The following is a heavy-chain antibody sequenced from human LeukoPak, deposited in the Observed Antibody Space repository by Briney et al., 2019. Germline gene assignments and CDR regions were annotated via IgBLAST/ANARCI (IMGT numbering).Heavy chain of an antibody. Sequence: GRSLRLSCVASGFTFDNYAMSWVRQAPGKGLEWVSALSGSGDSTYYADSVKSRFTISRDNSKNTLYLQMNSLRAEDTAVYYCAKGRGYSSSSGDFDYWGQGTLVTVSS. V-gene: IGHV3-23*01. J-gene: IGHJ4*02. CDR1: GFTFDNYA. CDR3: AKGRGYSSSSGDFDY. CDR2: LSGSGDST. D-gene: IGHD6-6*01.